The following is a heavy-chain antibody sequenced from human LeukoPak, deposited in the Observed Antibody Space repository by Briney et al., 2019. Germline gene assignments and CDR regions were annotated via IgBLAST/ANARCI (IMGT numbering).Heavy chain of an antibody. Sequence: GGSLRLSCAASGFTLSSYWMSWVRQAPGKGLEWVANIKQDGSEKYYVDSVKGRFTISRDNAKNSLYLQMNSLRAEDTAVYYCARHGGGYYGKYDAFDIWGQGTMVTVSS. J-gene: IGHJ3*02. CDR3: ARHGGGYYGKYDAFDI. CDR2: IKQDGSEK. D-gene: IGHD3-10*01. CDR1: GFTLSSYW. V-gene: IGHV3-7*01.